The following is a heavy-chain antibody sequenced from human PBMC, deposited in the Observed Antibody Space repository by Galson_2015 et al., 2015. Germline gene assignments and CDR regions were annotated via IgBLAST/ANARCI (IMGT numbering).Heavy chain of an antibody. D-gene: IGHD4-11*01. J-gene: IGHJ4*02. Sequence: CAISGDSVSNNSAAWNWIRQSSSRGLEWLGRTYYRSRWYNDYAVSVRSRITINPDTSKNQFSLHLNSVTPEDTAVYYCARVVGLQVDYWGQGTLVTVSS. V-gene: IGHV6-1*01. CDR1: GDSVSNNSAA. CDR2: TYYRSRWYN. CDR3: ARVVGLQVDY.